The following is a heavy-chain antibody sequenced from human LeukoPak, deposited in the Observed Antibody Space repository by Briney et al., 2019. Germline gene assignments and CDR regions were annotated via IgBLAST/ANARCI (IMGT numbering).Heavy chain of an antibody. D-gene: IGHD6-13*01. CDR2: TSGSGTGT. CDR1: GFTFSSYA. Sequence: PGGSLRLSCAASGFTFSSYAMSWVRQAPGKGLEWVSGTSGSGTGTYYADSVKGRFTISRDNSKHTLYLQMSSLRAEDPAIFYCTKGSRSSGGNYFDYWGQGTLVTVSS. V-gene: IGHV3-23*01. CDR3: TKGSRSSGGNYFDY. J-gene: IGHJ4*02.